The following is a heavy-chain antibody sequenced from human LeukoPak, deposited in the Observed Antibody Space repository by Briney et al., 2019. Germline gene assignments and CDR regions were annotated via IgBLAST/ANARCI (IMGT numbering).Heavy chain of an antibody. Sequence: SVKVSCKASGGTFSSYAISWVRQAPGQGLEWMGRIIPIFGTANYAQKFQGRVTITTDESTSTAYMELSSLKSVDTAVYYCAKNPNGYDSSGYQGYWGQGTLVTVSS. CDR2: IIPIFGTA. D-gene: IGHD3-22*01. CDR1: GGTFSSYA. J-gene: IGHJ4*02. V-gene: IGHV1-69*05. CDR3: AKNPNGYDSSGYQGY.